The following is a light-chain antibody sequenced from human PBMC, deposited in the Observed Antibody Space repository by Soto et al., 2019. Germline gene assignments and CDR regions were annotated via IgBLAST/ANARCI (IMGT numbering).Light chain of an antibody. J-gene: IGKJ1*01. Sequence: DIKMSQSPSSLSASVGDRVTITCRASQGIRNDLGWYQQKPGKAPQLLIYDASSLESGVPSRLSGSGSGTEFTLTIRSLQPDDFATYYCQQYNSYPTFGQGTKVDIK. CDR3: QQYNSYPT. V-gene: IGKV1-17*01. CDR1: QGIRND. CDR2: DAS.